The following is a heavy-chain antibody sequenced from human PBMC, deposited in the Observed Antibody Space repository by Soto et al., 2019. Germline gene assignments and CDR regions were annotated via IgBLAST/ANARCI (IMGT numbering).Heavy chain of an antibody. CDR1: GFTFIDHY. CDR2: IRNKVNSYTT. D-gene: IGHD5-12*01. V-gene: IGHV3-72*01. J-gene: IGHJ4*02. CDR3: TRTPGGYGNFDY. Sequence: EVQLVESGGGLVQPGGSLRLSCAASGFTFIDHYMDWVRQAPGKGLEWVGRIRNKVNSYTTEYAASVKGRFTISRDDSNNSLYLQMNSLQTEDAAVYYCTRTPGGYGNFDYWGQRTLVTVSS.